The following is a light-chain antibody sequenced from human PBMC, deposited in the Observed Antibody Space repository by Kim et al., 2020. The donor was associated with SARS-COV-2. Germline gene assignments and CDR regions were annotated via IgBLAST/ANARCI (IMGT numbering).Light chain of an antibody. CDR1: SDNIATNY. Sequence: VTASCTRSSDNIATNYVQWYQLRPGSAPITVIREDNHRPSGVPGRFSGSIDSSSNSASLTISRLQTEDEADYYCQSYDNDNPVVFGGGTQLTVL. V-gene: IGLV6-57*03. CDR3: QSYDNDNPVV. CDR2: EDN. J-gene: IGLJ2*01.